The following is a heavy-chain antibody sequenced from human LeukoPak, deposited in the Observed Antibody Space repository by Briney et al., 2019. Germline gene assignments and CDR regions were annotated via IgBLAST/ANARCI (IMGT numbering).Heavy chain of an antibody. J-gene: IGHJ6*04. Sequence: PGRSLRLSCTASGFTFGDYAMSWVRQAPGKGLEWVGFIRSKAYGGTTEYAASVKGRFTISRDDSKSIAYLQMDSLKTEDTAVYYCTRVGSGSYYRGSYYYYYGMDVWGKGTTVTVSS. D-gene: IGHD3-10*01. CDR1: GFTFGDYA. CDR2: IRSKAYGGTT. CDR3: TRVGSGSYYRGSYYYYYGMDV. V-gene: IGHV3-49*04.